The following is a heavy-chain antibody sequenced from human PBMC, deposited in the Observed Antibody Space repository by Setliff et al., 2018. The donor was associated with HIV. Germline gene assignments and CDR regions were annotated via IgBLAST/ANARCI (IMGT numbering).Heavy chain of an antibody. CDR2: IYKTGST. V-gene: IGHV4-59*11. CDR1: GGSISSHY. Sequence: SETLSLTCTVSGGSISSHYWSWIRQPPGKGLEWIGSIYKTGSTNYNPSLRSRVTISVDTSKNQFSLRLRSVTAADTAVYYCARKHPHCTDGVCYTETFDYWGHGMLVTVSS. J-gene: IGHJ4*01. CDR3: ARKHPHCTDGVCYTETFDY. D-gene: IGHD2-8*01.